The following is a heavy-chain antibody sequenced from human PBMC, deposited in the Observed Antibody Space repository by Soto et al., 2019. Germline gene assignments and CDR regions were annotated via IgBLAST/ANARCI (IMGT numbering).Heavy chain of an antibody. J-gene: IGHJ4*02. Sequence: QVHLVQSGAEVKKPGASVKVSCKGSGYAFTTYGITWVRQATGQGLEWMGCISAHNGNTNYAQKLQGRFTVTRDTSTITAYMELRSLRSDDTAVYYCARGRYGDSWGQGALVTVSS. CDR3: ARGRYGDS. V-gene: IGHV1-18*01. CDR1: GYAFTTYG. CDR2: ISAHNGNT. D-gene: IGHD1-1*01.